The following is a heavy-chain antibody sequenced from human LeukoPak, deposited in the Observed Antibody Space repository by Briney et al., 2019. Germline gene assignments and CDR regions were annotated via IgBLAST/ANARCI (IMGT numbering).Heavy chain of an antibody. CDR2: ISAYNGNT. CDR3: VRVYYDYVWGSYRPRGNYFDY. J-gene: IGHJ4*02. D-gene: IGHD3-16*02. CDR1: GYTFTSYG. Sequence: ASVKVSCKASGYTFTSYGISWVRQAPGQGLEWMGWISAYNGNTNYAQKLQGRVTMTTDTSTSTAYMELRSLRSDDTAVYYCVRVYYDYVWGSYRPRGNYFDYWGQGTLVTVSS. V-gene: IGHV1-18*01.